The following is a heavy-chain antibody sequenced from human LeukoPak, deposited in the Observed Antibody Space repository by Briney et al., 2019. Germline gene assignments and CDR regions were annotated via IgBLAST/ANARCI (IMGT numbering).Heavy chain of an antibody. CDR1: GYTFTGYY. CDR3: ARVSIVEVPAAWFDP. J-gene: IGHJ5*02. D-gene: IGHD2-2*01. V-gene: IGHV1-2*02. CDR2: INPNSGGT. Sequence: ASVKVSCKASGYTFTGYYMHWVRQAPGQGLEWMGWINPNSGGTNYAQKFQGRVTMTSDTSISTAYMELSRLRSDDTAVYYCARVSIVEVPAAWFDPWGQGTLVTVSS.